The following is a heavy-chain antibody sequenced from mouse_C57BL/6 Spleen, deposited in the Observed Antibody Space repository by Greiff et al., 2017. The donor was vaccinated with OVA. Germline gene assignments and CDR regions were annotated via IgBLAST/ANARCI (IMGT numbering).Heavy chain of an antibody. V-gene: IGHV3-6*01. CDR2: ISYDGSN. CDR3: AKYYYGSSYGWFAY. CDR1: GYSITSGYY. J-gene: IGHJ3*01. Sequence: EVKLMESGPGLVKPSQSLSLTCSVTGYSITSGYYWNWIRQFPGNKLEWMGYISYDGSNNYNPSLKNRISITRDTSKNQFFLKLNSVTTEDTATYYCAKYYYGSSYGWFAYWGQGTLVTVSA. D-gene: IGHD1-1*01.